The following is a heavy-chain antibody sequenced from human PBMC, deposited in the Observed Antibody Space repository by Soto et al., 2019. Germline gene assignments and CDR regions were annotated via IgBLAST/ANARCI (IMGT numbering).Heavy chain of an antibody. J-gene: IGHJ5*02. CDR1: GGSFSGYY. V-gene: IGHV4-34*01. CDR2: IKHSGST. CDR3: ARAGLRYYYGSGSYYNWFDP. D-gene: IGHD3-10*01. Sequence: SETLSLTCGVYGGSFSGYYWSWIRQTPGKGLEWIGEIKHSGSTNYNPSLKSRVTISVDTSKNQFSLKLSSVTAADTAVYYCARAGLRYYYGSGSYYNWFDPWGQGTLVTVSS.